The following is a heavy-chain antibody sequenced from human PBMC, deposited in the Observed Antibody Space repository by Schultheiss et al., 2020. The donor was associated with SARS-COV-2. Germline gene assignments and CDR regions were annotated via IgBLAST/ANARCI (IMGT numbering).Heavy chain of an antibody. CDR1: GFTFSSYG. J-gene: IGHJ6*02. Sequence: GGSLRLSCAASGFTFSSYGMHWVRQAPGKGLEWVSVIYSGGSTYYADSVKGRFTISRDNSKNTLYLQMNSLRAEDTAVYYCARDRAYYGMDVWGQGTTVTVSS. D-gene: IGHD3-10*01. CDR3: ARDRAYYGMDV. V-gene: IGHV3-NL1*01. CDR2: IYSGGST.